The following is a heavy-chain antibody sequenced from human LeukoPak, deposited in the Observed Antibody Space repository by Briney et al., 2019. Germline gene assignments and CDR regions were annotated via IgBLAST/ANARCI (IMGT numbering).Heavy chain of an antibody. CDR3: ARDIAAAGAFDY. CDR1: GFTFSSYS. Sequence: PGTSLRLSCAASGFTFSSYSMHWVRQAPGKGLEWAAVLSTIGGREYYADSVKGRFTISRDNAKNSLYLQMNSLRAEDTAVYYCARDIAAAGAFDYWGQGTLVTVSS. CDR2: LSTIGGRE. J-gene: IGHJ4*02. D-gene: IGHD6-13*01. V-gene: IGHV3-30*04.